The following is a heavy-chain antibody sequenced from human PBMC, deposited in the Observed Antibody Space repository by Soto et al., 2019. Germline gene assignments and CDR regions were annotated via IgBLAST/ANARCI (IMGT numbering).Heavy chain of an antibody. CDR2: IIPIFGTA. J-gene: IGHJ6*02. Sequence: SVKVYCKASGGTFSSYAISWVRQAPGQGLEWMGGIIPIFGTANYAQKFQRRVTITADESTSTAYMELSSLRSEDTAVYYCARGGKGCSGGSCYFGYYYYGMDVWGQGTTVTVSS. CDR1: GGTFSSYA. CDR3: ARGGKGCSGGSCYFGYYYYGMDV. D-gene: IGHD2-15*01. V-gene: IGHV1-69*13.